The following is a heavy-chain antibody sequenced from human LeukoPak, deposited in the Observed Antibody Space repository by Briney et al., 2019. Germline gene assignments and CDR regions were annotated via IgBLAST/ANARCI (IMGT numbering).Heavy chain of an antibody. D-gene: IGHD3-3*01. V-gene: IGHV1-8*03. J-gene: IGHJ4*02. CDR2: MNPNSGNT. Sequence: VASVKVSCKASGYTFTSYDINWVRQATGQGLEWMGWMNPNSGNTGYAQKFQGRVTITRNTSISTAYMELSSLRSEDTAVYYCARGDVLRFLEWLPTLDYWGQGTLVTVSS. CDR3: ARGDVLRFLEWLPTLDY. CDR1: GYTFTSYD.